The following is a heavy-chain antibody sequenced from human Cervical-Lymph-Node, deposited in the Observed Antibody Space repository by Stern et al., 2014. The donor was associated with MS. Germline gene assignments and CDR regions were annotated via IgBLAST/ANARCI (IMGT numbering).Heavy chain of an antibody. Sequence: VQLVESGGGVVQPGRSPRLSCAASGFTFSSYGMHWVRQAPGKGLEWVAVIWYDGSNKYYADSVKGRFTISRDNSKNTLYLQMNSLRAEDTAVYYCARDHIGGFFEYWGQGTLVTVSS. CDR3: ARDHIGGFFEY. CDR2: IWYDGSNK. D-gene: IGHD2-15*01. J-gene: IGHJ4*02. V-gene: IGHV3-33*01. CDR1: GFTFSSYG.